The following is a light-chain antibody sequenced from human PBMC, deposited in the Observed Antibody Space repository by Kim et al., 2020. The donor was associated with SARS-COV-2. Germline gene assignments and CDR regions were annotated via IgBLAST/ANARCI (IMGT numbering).Light chain of an antibody. Sequence: VSPGQTASITGSGDKLGDKYACWYQQKPGQSPVLVIYQDSKRPSGIPERFSGSNSGNTATLTISGTQAMDEADYYCQAWDSSTAVFGTGTKVTVL. J-gene: IGLJ1*01. V-gene: IGLV3-1*01. CDR2: QDS. CDR3: QAWDSSTAV. CDR1: KLGDKY.